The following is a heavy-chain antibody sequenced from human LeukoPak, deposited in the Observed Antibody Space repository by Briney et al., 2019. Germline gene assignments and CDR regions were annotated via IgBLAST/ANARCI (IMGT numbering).Heavy chain of an antibody. J-gene: IGHJ4*02. Sequence: GGSLRLSCAASGFTFSSYAMSWVRQAPGKGLEWVSAISGSGGSTYHADSVKGRFTISRDNSKNTLYLQMNSLRAEDTAVYYCAKVKIMFQGARTPFFDYWGQGTLVTVSS. CDR2: ISGSGGST. CDR3: AKVKIMFQGARTPFFDY. D-gene: IGHD3-10*02. V-gene: IGHV3-23*01. CDR1: GFTFSSYA.